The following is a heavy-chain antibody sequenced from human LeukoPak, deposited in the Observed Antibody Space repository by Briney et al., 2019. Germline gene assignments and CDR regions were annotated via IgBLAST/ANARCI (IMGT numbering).Heavy chain of an antibody. J-gene: IGHJ3*02. CDR3: ARDCSGGSCYSSFAFDI. D-gene: IGHD2-15*01. V-gene: IGHV4-59*01. CDR2: IYYSGST. Sequence: PSETPSLTCTVSGGSISSYYWSWIRQPPGKRLEWIGYIYYSGSTNYYPSLKSRVTISVDTSKNQFSLNLSSVTAADTAVYYCARDCSGGSCYSSFAFDIWGQGTMVTVSS. CDR1: GGSISSYY.